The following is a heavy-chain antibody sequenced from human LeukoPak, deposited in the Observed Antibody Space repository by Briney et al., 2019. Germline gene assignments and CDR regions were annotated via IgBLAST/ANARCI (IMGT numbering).Heavy chain of an antibody. CDR2: IYPGDSDT. J-gene: IGHJ4*02. CDR3: ARLLSMVRGVIGFDY. V-gene: IGHV5-51*01. D-gene: IGHD3-10*01. Sequence: GESLKISCKGSGYRFTSYWIGWVRQMPGKGLEWMGIIYPGDSDTRYSPSFQGQVTISADKSISTAYLQWSSLKASGTAMYYCARLLSMVRGVIGFDYWGQGTLVTVSS. CDR1: GYRFTSYW.